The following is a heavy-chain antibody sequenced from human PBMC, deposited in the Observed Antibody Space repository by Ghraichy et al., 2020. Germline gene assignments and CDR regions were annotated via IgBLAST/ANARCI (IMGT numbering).Heavy chain of an antibody. J-gene: IGHJ4*02. CDR2: IIPIFGTA. Sequence: SVKVSCKASGATFSSYATSWVRLAPGQRLEWMGGIIPIFGTANYAQKFQGRVTITADESTSTAYMELSSLRSEDTAVYYCAREVGVGQSFDYWGQGTLVTVSS. D-gene: IGHD2-8*01. CDR1: GATFSSYA. CDR3: AREVGVGQSFDY. V-gene: IGHV1-69*13.